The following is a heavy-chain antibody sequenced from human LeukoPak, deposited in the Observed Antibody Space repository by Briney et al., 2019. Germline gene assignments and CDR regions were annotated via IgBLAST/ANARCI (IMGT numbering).Heavy chain of an antibody. CDR1: GFTFSSYA. J-gene: IGHJ4*02. CDR3: ARDHNYCFDY. D-gene: IGHD1-20*01. Sequence: PGGSLRLSCAASGFTFSSYAMHWVRQDPGKGLEWVAVISYDGSNKYYADSVKGRFTISRDNSKNTLYLQMNSLRAEDTAVYYCARDHNYCFDYWGQGTLLTVSS. V-gene: IGHV3-30-3*01. CDR2: ISYDGSNK.